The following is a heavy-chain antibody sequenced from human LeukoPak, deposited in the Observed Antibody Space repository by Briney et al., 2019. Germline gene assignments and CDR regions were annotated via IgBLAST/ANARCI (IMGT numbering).Heavy chain of an antibody. CDR1: GSTFRDYF. Sequence: GGSLRLSCAASGSTFRDYFMSWIRQAPGKGLEWVAYTNTAGNTIYYADSMKGRFTNSRDNAKSSLYLQMNTLRAEDTAVYYCARATYDSSAVDAFDIWGQGTMVTVSP. J-gene: IGHJ3*02. CDR3: ARATYDSSAVDAFDI. D-gene: IGHD3-22*01. V-gene: IGHV3-11*01. CDR2: TNTAGNTI.